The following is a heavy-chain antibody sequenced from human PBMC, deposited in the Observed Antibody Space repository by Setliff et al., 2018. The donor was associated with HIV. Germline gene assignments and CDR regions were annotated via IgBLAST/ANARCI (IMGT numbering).Heavy chain of an antibody. CDR3: ARELFGSGWYADS. V-gene: IGHV4-4*07. Sequence: TLSLTCSVSGGSTSSDTWSWIRQPAGQGLEWIGRIYRSGSTNYNTPLESRVTMSVDTSKNQFPLKLSSVTAADTAVYYCARELFGSGWYADSWGQGTLVTVSS. D-gene: IGHD6-19*01. CDR2: IYRSGST. CDR1: GGSTSSDT. J-gene: IGHJ4*02.